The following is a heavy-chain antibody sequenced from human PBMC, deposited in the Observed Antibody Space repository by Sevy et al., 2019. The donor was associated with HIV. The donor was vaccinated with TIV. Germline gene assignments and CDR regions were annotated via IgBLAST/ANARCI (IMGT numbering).Heavy chain of an antibody. Sequence: ASVKVSCKVSGYTLTELSMHWVRQAPGKGLEWMGSFDPEDGETIYAQNFQGRVTMTEDRSTDTAYMELSSLRSEDTGVYYCATTKDYYDSSGYPFDYWGQGTLVTVSS. CDR3: ATTKDYYDSSGYPFDY. CDR1: GYTLTELS. V-gene: IGHV1-24*01. D-gene: IGHD3-22*01. J-gene: IGHJ4*02. CDR2: FDPEDGET.